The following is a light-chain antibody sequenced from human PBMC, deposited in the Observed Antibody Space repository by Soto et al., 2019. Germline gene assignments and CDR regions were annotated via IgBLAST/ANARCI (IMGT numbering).Light chain of an antibody. Sequence: DIQMTQSPSTLSASVGDRVTITCRASQSITNWLAWYQQKAGKAPNLLIYQASTLQSGVPSRFSGSRSGTDFTLTISSLQPDDFATYYCQQYGAYTGTFGQGTKVEIK. J-gene: IGKJ1*01. V-gene: IGKV1-5*03. CDR3: QQYGAYTGT. CDR1: QSITNW. CDR2: QAS.